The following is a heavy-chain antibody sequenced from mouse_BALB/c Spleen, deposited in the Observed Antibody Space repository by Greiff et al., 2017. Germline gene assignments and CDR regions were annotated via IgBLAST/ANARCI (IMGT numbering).Heavy chain of an antibody. D-gene: IGHD3-3*01. CDR2: INPSTGYT. CDR3: ARWGRRDYAMDY. J-gene: IGHJ4*01. Sequence: LEESGAELAKPGASVKMSCKASGYTFTSYWMHWVKQRPGQGLEWIGYINPSTGYTEYNQKFKDKATLTADKSSSTAYMQLSSLTSEDSAVYYCARWGRRDYAMDYWGQGTSVTVSS. V-gene: IGHV1-7*01. CDR1: GYTFTSYW.